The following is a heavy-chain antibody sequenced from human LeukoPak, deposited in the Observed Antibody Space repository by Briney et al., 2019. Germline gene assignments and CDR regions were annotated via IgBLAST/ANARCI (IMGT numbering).Heavy chain of an antibody. CDR1: GFMFSIYT. J-gene: IGHJ6*03. V-gene: IGHV3-21*01. Sequence: GGSLRLSCAASGFMFSIYTMNWVRQAPGKGLEWVSFISSSSSSIYYADSVKRRFTISRHSHKHSLYLQMNSLRAEDTDVYDCARSVWDYYYYMDVWGKGTKVTVSS. CDR2: ISSSSSSI. D-gene: IGHD2-8*01. CDR3: ARSVWDYYYYMDV.